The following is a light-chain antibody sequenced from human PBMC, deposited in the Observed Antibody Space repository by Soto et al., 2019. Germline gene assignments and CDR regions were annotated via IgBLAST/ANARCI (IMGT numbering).Light chain of an antibody. CDR1: QGISSY. CDR3: QQYYSLPRT. V-gene: IGKV1-8*01. J-gene: IGKJ1*01. CDR2: AAS. Sequence: AIRMTQSPSSLSASTGDRVTITCRASQGISSYLAWYQQKPGKAPKLLIYAASTLQSGVPSRFAGGGSGTDFTLTITHLQSEDFATYYCQQYYSLPRTFGQGTKVEIK.